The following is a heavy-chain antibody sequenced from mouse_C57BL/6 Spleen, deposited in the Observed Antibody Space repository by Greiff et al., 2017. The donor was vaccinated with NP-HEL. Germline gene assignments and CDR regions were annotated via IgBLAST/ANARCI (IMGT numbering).Heavy chain of an antibody. J-gene: IGHJ2*01. CDR2: IRSKSNNYAT. CDR1: GFSFNTYA. Sequence: EVQLVESGGGLVQPKGSLKLSCAASGFSFNTYAMNWVRQAPGKGLEWVARIRSKSNNYATYYADSVKDRFTISRDDSESMLYLQMNNLKTEDTAMYYCVRQGSRDYFDYWGQGTTLTVSS. D-gene: IGHD1-3*01. CDR3: VRQGSRDYFDY. V-gene: IGHV10-1*01.